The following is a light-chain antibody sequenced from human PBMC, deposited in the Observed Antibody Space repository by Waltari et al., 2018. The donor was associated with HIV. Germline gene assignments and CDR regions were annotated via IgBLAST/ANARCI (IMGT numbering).Light chain of an antibody. CDR2: EGY. J-gene: IGLJ3*02. CDR3: YSTDSSGKGV. Sequence: SYELTQAPSVSVSPGQTARITCSGPILPYKYTFWYQQKSGQAPVAVIYEGYKRPSGSPEKCTGSRSGTTATLTITGAQVDDEGDYYCYSTDSSGKGVFGGGTKLTVV. V-gene: IGLV3-10*01. CDR1: ILPYKY.